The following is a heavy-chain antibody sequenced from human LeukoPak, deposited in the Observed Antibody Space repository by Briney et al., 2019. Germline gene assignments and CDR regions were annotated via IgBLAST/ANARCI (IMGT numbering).Heavy chain of an antibody. CDR2: IYYSESS. CDR3: ARTNYGGNSIYYYYMDV. Sequence: SETLSLTCTVSYGSISSCYWSWIRQPPGKGLEWIGNIYYSESSNYNPSLKTRVTISADTSKNQFSLKLSSVTAADTAVYFCARTNYGGNSIYYYYMDVWGKGTTVTVSS. D-gene: IGHD4-23*01. J-gene: IGHJ6*03. CDR1: YGSISSCY. V-gene: IGHV4-59*01.